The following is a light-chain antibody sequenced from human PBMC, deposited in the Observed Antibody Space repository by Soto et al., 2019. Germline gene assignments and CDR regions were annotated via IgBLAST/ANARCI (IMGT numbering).Light chain of an antibody. CDR2: ANR. V-gene: IGLV1-40*01. CDR3: QSYDSSLRGSL. J-gene: IGLJ2*01. Sequence: QSVLTQPPSGSAAPGQRVTISCTGSSSNIGAGYDVHWYQHLPGTAPKLLIYANRGRPSGVPDRFSGSKTGTSASLGITGVQDEDEADYYCQSYDSSLRGSLVGGGTKLTVL. CDR1: SSNIGAGYD.